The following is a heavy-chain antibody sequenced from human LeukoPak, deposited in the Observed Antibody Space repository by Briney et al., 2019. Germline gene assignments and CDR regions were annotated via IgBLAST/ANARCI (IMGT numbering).Heavy chain of an antibody. CDR2: ISYDGTNK. V-gene: IGHV3-30-3*01. CDR1: GFAFINYA. Sequence: GGSLRLSCAASGFAFINYALHWVRQAPGKGLEWVAIISYDGTNKYYADSVKGRFTISRDNSKNTLYLQMNSLRAEDTAVYYCAKDAYYYGSGSYLDQWGQGTPVTVSS. D-gene: IGHD3-10*01. CDR3: AKDAYYYGSGSYLDQ. J-gene: IGHJ5*02.